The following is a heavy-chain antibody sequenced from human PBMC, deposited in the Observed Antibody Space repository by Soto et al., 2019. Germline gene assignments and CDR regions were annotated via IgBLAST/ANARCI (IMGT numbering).Heavy chain of an antibody. CDR3: AREGCSSTSCLKGNPYYGMDV. J-gene: IGHJ6*02. CDR1: GYTFTSYG. Sequence: GASVKVSCKASGYTFTSYGISWVRQAPGQGLEWMGWISAYNGNTNYAQKLQGRVTMTTDTSTSTAYMELRSLRSDDTAVYYCAREGCSSTSCLKGNPYYGMDVWGQGTTVTVSS. V-gene: IGHV1-18*04. CDR2: ISAYNGNT. D-gene: IGHD2-2*01.